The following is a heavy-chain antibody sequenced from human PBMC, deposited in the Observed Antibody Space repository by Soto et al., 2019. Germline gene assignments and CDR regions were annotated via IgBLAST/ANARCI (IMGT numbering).Heavy chain of an antibody. CDR3: ARGGIAVAGTEDWFDP. V-gene: IGHV3-33*01. D-gene: IGHD6-19*01. CDR1: GFTFSSYG. Sequence: PGGSLRLSCAASGFTFSSYGMHWVRQAPGKGLEWVAVIWYDGSNKYYADSVKGRFTISRDNSKNTLYLQMNSLRAEDTAVYHCARGGIAVAGTEDWFDPWGQGTLVTVSS. CDR2: IWYDGSNK. J-gene: IGHJ5*02.